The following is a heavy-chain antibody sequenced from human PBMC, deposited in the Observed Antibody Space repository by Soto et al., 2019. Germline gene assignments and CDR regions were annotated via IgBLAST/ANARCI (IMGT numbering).Heavy chain of an antibody. J-gene: IGHJ4*02. Sequence: ASVKVSCKASGYTFTSYGISWVRQAPGQGLEWMGWINAYNGNTNYAQKLQGRVTMTTDTSTSTAYTELRSLRSDVTAVYYCARDWFGVDYWGQGTLVTVPQ. V-gene: IGHV1-18*01. CDR2: INAYNGNT. CDR1: GYTFTSYG. CDR3: ARDWFGVDY. D-gene: IGHD3-16*01.